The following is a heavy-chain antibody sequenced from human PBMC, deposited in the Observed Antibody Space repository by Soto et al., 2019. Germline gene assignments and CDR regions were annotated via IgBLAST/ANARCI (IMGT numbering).Heavy chain of an antibody. D-gene: IGHD1-26*01. CDR1: GFTFSSYA. CDR2: ISYDGSNK. Sequence: GGSLRLSCAASGFTFSSYAMHWVRQAPGKGLEWVAVISYDGSNKYYADSVKGRFTISRDNSKNTLYLQMNSLRAEDTAVYYCARSLWALSDYYYGMDVWGQGTTVTVSS. CDR3: ARSLWALSDYYYGMDV. V-gene: IGHV3-30-3*01. J-gene: IGHJ6*02.